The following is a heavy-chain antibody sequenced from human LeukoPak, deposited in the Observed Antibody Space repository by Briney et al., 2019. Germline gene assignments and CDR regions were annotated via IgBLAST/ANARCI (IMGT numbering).Heavy chain of an antibody. CDR1: GGTFSSYA. Sequence: ASVKVSCKASGGTFSSYAISWVRQAPGQGLEWMGRIIPILGIANYAQKFQGRVTITADKSTSTAYMELSSLRSEDTAVYYCARRHCSGGSCQGGYYFDYWGQGTLVTVSS. CDR2: IIPILGIA. V-gene: IGHV1-69*04. D-gene: IGHD2-15*01. CDR3: ARRHCSGGSCQGGYYFDY. J-gene: IGHJ4*02.